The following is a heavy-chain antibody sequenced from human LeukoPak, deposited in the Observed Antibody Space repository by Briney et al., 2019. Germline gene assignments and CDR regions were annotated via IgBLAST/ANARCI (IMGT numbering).Heavy chain of an antibody. D-gene: IGHD3-10*01. CDR2: IIPIFGTA. CDR3: ARGDYYGSGSYQVNDYYYYYMDV. CDR1: GGTFSSYA. Sequence: GASVKVSCKASGGTFSSYAISWVRQAPGQGLEWMGGIIPIFGTANYAQKFQGRVTITADKSTSTAYMELSSLRSEDTAVYYCARGDYYGSGSYQVNDYYYYYMDVWGKGTTVTVSS. J-gene: IGHJ6*03. V-gene: IGHV1-69*06.